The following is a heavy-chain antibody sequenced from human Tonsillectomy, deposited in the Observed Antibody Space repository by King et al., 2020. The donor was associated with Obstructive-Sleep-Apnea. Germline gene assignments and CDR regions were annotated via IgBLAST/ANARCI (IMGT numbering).Heavy chain of an antibody. CDR3: AKAPYRYYGLDV. CDR2: INSDGSST. CDR1: GFTFSSYW. V-gene: IGHV3-74*01. Sequence: VQLVESGGGLVQPGGSLRLSCAASGFTFSSYWMFWVHPTPGKGLVWVSRINSDGSSTSHADSVKGRFTISRDNAKNTLYLQMNSLRAEDTAVYYCAKAPYRYYGLDVWGQGTTVTVSS. J-gene: IGHJ6*02. D-gene: IGHD3-16*02.